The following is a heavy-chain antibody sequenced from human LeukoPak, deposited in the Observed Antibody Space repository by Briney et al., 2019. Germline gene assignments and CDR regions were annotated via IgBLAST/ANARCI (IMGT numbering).Heavy chain of an antibody. CDR2: ITTDESTI. CDR1: GFTFSTSW. V-gene: IGHV3-74*03. CDR3: ARDYCSSTSCYPGFDP. Sequence: GGSLRLSCAASGFTFSTSWMNWVRQAPGKGLEWVSLITTDESTIVYADSVKGRFGSNTIYADSVKGRFTISRDNAKNSLYLQMNSLRAEDTAVYYCARDYCSSTSCYPGFDPWGQGTLVTVSS. D-gene: IGHD2-2*01. J-gene: IGHJ5*02.